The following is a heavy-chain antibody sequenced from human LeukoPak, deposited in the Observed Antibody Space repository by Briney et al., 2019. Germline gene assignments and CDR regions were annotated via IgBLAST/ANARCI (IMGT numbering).Heavy chain of an antibody. CDR3: ARGRYYDSSGSLTNDY. CDR1: GYTFTSYD. J-gene: IGHJ4*02. CDR2: MNPNSGNT. D-gene: IGHD3-22*01. Sequence: ASVKVSCKASGYTFTSYDINWVRQATGQGLEWMGWMNPNSGNTGYAQKFQGRVTVTRNTSISTAYMELSSLRSEDTAVYYCARGRYYDSSGSLTNDYWGQGTLVTVSS. V-gene: IGHV1-8*01.